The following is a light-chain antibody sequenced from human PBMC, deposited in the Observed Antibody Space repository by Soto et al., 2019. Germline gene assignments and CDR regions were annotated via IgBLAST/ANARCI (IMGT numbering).Light chain of an antibody. CDR3: GSYTSSSTPYV. Sequence: QSVLTQPASVSGSPGQSITIPCTGTSSDVGGYNYVSWYQQHPGKAPKLMIYEVSNRPSGVSNRFSGSKSGNTASLTISGLQTEDEADYYCGSYTSSSTPYVFGAGTKVTVL. CDR1: SSDVGGYNY. CDR2: EVS. V-gene: IGLV2-14*01. J-gene: IGLJ1*01.